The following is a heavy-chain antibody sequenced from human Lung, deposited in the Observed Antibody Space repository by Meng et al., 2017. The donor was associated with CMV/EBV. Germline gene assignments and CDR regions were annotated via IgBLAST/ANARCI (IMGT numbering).Heavy chain of an antibody. CDR1: GYNFTGYY. J-gene: IGHJ6*02. Sequence: SXXVFLXASGYNFTGYYMHWVRQAPGQGLEWMGWINPNSGDTNYAQKFQGRVTMTGDTSITTAYMELSRLRSDDMAVYYCARVKRYCTGGSCSSTGYYGMDVXGQGXTVTVSS. CDR2: INPNSGDT. V-gene: IGHV1-2*02. CDR3: ARVKRYCTGGSCSSTGYYGMDV. D-gene: IGHD2-15*01.